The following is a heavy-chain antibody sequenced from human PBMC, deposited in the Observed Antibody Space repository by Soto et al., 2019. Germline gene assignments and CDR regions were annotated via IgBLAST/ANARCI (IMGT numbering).Heavy chain of an antibody. Sequence: GVSLRLSCAASGFTFSSYAMSWVRQAPGKGLEWVSAISGSGGSTYYADSVKGRFTISRDNSKNTLYLQMNSLRAEDTAVYDCARYYYDSSGYYPAEYFQHWGQGTLVTVSS. J-gene: IGHJ1*01. CDR1: GFTFSSYA. D-gene: IGHD3-22*01. CDR3: ARYYYDSSGYYPAEYFQH. V-gene: IGHV3-23*01. CDR2: ISGSGGST.